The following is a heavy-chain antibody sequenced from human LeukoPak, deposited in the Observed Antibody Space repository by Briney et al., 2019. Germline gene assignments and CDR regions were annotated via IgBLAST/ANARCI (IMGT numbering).Heavy chain of an antibody. V-gene: IGHV1-8*02. J-gene: IGHJ4*02. D-gene: IGHD4-23*01. CDR2: MNPNSGNT. CDR1: GYTFTSYD. Sequence: GASVKVSCKASGYTFTSYDINWVRQATGQGLEWMAWMNPNSGNTGYAQKFQGWVTTTRDTSISTAYMELSRLRSDDTAVYYCARARLNYGGNSVSPLDYWGQGTLVTVSS. CDR3: ARARLNYGGNSVSPLDY.